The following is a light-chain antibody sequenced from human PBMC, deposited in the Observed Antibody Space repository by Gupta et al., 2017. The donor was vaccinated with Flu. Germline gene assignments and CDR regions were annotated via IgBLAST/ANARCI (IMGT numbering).Light chain of an antibody. CDR1: QSVLYSSNNKNY. V-gene: IGKV4-1*01. Sequence: DIVMTQSPDSLAVSLGERATINCKSSQSVLYSSNNKNYLAWYQQKPGQPPKPLIYWASTRESGVPDRFSGSGSGTDFTLTISSLQAEDVAVYYCQQYDSTPPYTFGQGTXLEIK. CDR2: WAS. J-gene: IGKJ2*01. CDR3: QQYDSTPPYT.